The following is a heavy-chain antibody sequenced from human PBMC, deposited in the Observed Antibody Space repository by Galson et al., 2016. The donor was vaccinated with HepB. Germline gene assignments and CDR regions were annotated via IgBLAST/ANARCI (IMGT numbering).Heavy chain of an antibody. V-gene: IGHV4-38-2*02. J-gene: IGHJ4*02. CDR1: GFTFSNAW. D-gene: IGHD6-13*01. CDR2: IHHSGSA. Sequence: LRLSCAASGFTFSNAWMSWVRQSPGKGLEWIGNIHHSGSAYYNPSLKSRVTISADTSKNQFSLKLSSVTAADTAVYYCARDNTGAAGTGYWGQGTLVTVSS. CDR3: ARDNTGAAGTGY.